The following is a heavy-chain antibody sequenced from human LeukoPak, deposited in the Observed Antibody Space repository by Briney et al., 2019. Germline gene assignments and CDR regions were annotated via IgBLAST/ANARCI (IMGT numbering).Heavy chain of an antibody. CDR2: IYYSGST. J-gene: IGHJ3*02. D-gene: IGHD6-13*01. V-gene: IGHV4-59*12. CDR1: GGSISSYY. Sequence: SETLSLTCTVSGGSISSYYWIWIRQPPGKGLEWIGYIYYSGSTNYNPSLKSRVTISVDTSKNQFSLKLSSVTAADTAVYYCARDYSSSWPAAFDIWGQGTMVTVSS. CDR3: ARDYSSSWPAAFDI.